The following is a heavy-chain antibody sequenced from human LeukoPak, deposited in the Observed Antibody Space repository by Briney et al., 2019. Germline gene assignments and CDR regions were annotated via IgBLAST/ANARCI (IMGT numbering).Heavy chain of an antibody. Sequence: GGSLRLSCAASGFTFSSYAMSWVRQAPGKGLEWVSGISGSGGRTYYADSVKGRFTISRDNSKNTLHLQMNSLRAEDTAVYHCAKEDSSGWNYYFDYWGQGTLVSVSS. CDR1: GFTFSSYA. CDR2: ISGSGGRT. V-gene: IGHV3-23*01. CDR3: AKEDSSGWNYYFDY. D-gene: IGHD6-19*01. J-gene: IGHJ4*02.